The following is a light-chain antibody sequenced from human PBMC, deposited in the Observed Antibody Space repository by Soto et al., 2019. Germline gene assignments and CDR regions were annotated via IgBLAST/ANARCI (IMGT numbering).Light chain of an antibody. Sequence: QSALTQPPSASGSPGQSVTISCTGTSSDVGGHNYVSWYQQRPGKAPKLIIYEVTQRPSGVSDRFSGSKSGNTATLTVSGLQAEDEADYHCSSYTTTTTLEVFGTGTKLTVL. V-gene: IGLV2-8*01. J-gene: IGLJ1*01. CDR3: SSYTTTTTLEV. CDR2: EVT. CDR1: SSDVGGHNY.